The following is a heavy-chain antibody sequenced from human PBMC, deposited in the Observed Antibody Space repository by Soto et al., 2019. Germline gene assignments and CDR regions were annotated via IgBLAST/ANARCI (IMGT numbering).Heavy chain of an antibody. CDR3: TTGVTSRGMDV. CDR1: GFTFSVSV. J-gene: IGHJ6*02. D-gene: IGHD2-21*02. V-gene: IGHV3-73*01. Sequence: GGSLRLSCAASGFTFSVSVMHWVRQASGKGLEWVGRIRSKANSYATAYAASVKGRFTISRDDSKNTAYLQMNSLKTEDTAVYYCTTGVTSRGMDVWGQGTTVTVSS. CDR2: IRSKANSYAT.